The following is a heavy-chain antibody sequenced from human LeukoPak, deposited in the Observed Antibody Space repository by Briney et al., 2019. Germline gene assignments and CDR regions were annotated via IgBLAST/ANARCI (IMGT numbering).Heavy chain of an antibody. CDR1: GGSISRNNYY. Sequence: PSETPSLTCTVSGGSISRNNYYWDWIRQPPGKGLEYIGSIYYSGSTYYTPSLKSRVTISVDTSKNQFSLKLSSVTATDTAVYYCARHRGSSSNFDYWGQGTLVTVSS. D-gene: IGHD6-6*01. J-gene: IGHJ4*02. V-gene: IGHV4-39*01. CDR3: ARHRGSSSNFDY. CDR2: IYYSGST.